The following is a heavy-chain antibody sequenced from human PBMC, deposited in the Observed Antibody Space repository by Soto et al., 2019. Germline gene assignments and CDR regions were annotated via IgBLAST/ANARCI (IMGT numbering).Heavy chain of an antibody. J-gene: IGHJ4*02. CDR1: GFTFSGFA. D-gene: IGHD2-2*01. CDR2: ISGGVRNT. CDR3: ATYAGGFSGPVDH. Sequence: GGSLRLSGAASGFTFSGFAMSCVRQAPGKGLEWVSRISGGVRNTYYADSVRGRFTISRDNSRHILYLQMNSLRVEDTAPYYWATYAGGFSGPVDHWDKGILVTVSS. V-gene: IGHV3-23*01.